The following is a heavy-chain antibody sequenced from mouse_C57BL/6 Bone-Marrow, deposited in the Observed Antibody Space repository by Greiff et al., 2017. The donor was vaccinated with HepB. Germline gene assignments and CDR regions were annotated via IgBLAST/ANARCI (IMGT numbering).Heavy chain of an antibody. CDR1: GYAFTNYL. V-gene: IGHV1-54*01. CDR2: INPGSGGT. CDR3: ARSENYYGNWYFDV. J-gene: IGHJ1*03. Sequence: VQLQQSGAELVRPGTSVKVSCKASGYAFTNYLIEWVKQRPGQGLEWIGVINPGSGGTNYNEKFKGKATLTADKSSSTAYMQLSSLTSEDSAVYFCARSENYYGNWYFDVWGTGTTVTVSS. D-gene: IGHD1-1*01.